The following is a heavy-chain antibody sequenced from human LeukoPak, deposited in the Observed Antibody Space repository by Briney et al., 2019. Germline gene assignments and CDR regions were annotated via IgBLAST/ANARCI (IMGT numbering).Heavy chain of an antibody. J-gene: IGHJ2*01. CDR1: GGSISSSSYF. V-gene: IGHV4-39*07. CDR3: ARDTIDLHSYDSSGYYFYWYFDL. Sequence: SETLSLTCTVSGGSISSSSYFWGWIRQPPGKGLEWVVSIYYTGSTYYNPSLKSRVTISVDTSKNQFSLKLSSVTAADTAVYYCARDTIDLHSYDSSGYYFYWYFDLWGRGTLVTVSS. D-gene: IGHD3-22*01. CDR2: IYYTGST.